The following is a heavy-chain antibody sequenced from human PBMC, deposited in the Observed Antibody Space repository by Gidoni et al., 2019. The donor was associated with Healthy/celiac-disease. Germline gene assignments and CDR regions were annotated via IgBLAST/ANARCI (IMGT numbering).Heavy chain of an antibody. J-gene: IGHJ4*02. CDR1: GFTVSSNY. D-gene: IGHD2-15*01. Sequence: EVQLVESGGGLIPPGGSLRLSCAASGFTVSSNYMSWVRQAPGKGLEWVSVIYSGGSTYYADSVKGRFTISRDNSKNTLYLQMNSLRAEDTAVYYCARGGGKTLDPFDYWGQGTLVTVSS. CDR2: IYSGGST. CDR3: ARGGGKTLDPFDY. V-gene: IGHV3-53*01.